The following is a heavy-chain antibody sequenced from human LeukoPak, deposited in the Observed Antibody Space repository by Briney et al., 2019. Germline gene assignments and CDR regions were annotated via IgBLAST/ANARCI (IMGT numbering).Heavy chain of an antibody. D-gene: IGHD1-26*01. V-gene: IGHV3-30*18. Sequence: GGSLILSCAVPGFTFRNYGMHWVRQAPGKGLEWVTSISHDGGSKYSADSVKGRFTISRDNSKNTLSLQMNSLRAEDTAVYYCAKSEELLLGHFDYWGQGTLVTVSS. CDR1: GFTFRNYG. CDR2: ISHDGGSK. CDR3: AKSEELLLGHFDY. J-gene: IGHJ4*02.